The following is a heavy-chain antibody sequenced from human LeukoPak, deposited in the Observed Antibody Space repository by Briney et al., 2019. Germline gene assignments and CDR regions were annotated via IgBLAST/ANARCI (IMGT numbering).Heavy chain of an antibody. J-gene: IGHJ3*02. CDR2: IYTSESA. V-gene: IGHV4-4*07. CDR1: GGSISSYY. D-gene: IGHD3-22*01. CDR3: ARVGGYPLSAFDI. Sequence: RTSETLSLTCTVSGGSISSYYWSWIRQPAGKGLERIGRIYTSESANYNPSLKSRITISVDTSKNQFSLNLNSVTAADTAVYYCARVGGYPLSAFDIWGQGTMVTVSS.